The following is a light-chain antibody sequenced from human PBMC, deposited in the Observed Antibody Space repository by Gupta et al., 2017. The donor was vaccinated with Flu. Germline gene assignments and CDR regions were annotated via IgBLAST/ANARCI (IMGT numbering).Light chain of an antibody. V-gene: IGLV2-14*03. Sequence: QSPLTQPASVSASPGQSITISCTGTSSDVGRSDSVYWYQQQPGKAPKLIVYDGNKRPSGVSSRFSGSKSGNTASLTISGLEAEDESDYFCSSYTSTNTFYVFGTGTKVTVL. J-gene: IGLJ1*01. CDR2: DGN. CDR3: SSYTSTNTFYV. CDR1: SSDVGRSDS.